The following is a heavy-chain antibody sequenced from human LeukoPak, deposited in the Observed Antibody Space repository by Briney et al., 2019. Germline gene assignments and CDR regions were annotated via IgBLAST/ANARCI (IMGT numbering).Heavy chain of an antibody. Sequence: SQTLSLTCAISGDSVSSNSAAWNWIRQSPSRGLEWLGRTYYRSKWYNDYAVSVKSRITINPDTSKNQFSLQLNSVTPEDTAVYYCARGSYYDFWSGSKYYLDYWGQGTLVTVSS. CDR2: TYYRSKWYN. CDR1: GDSVSSNSAA. D-gene: IGHD3-3*01. CDR3: ARGSYYDFWSGSKYYLDY. V-gene: IGHV6-1*01. J-gene: IGHJ4*02.